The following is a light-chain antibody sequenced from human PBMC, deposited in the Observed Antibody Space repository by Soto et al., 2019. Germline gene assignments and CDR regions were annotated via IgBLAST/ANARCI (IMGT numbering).Light chain of an antibody. CDR2: DVS. CDR1: SSDVVGYNY. V-gene: IGLV2-14*03. CDR3: SSYSSSDTPYV. Sequence: QSVLTQPASVSGSPGQSITISCTGTSSDVVGYNYVSWYQQHPGKAPKLMISDVSDRPSGVSNRFSGSKSGNTASLTISELQAEDEADYYCSSYSSSDTPYVFGTGTNVTVL. J-gene: IGLJ1*01.